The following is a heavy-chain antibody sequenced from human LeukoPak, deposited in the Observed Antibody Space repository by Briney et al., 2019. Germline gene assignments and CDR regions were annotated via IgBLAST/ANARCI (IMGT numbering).Heavy chain of an antibody. J-gene: IGHJ4*02. D-gene: IGHD6-13*01. CDR1: GFTFSSYT. V-gene: IGHV3-21*01. CDR2: ISGSSRHK. Sequence: GGSLRLSCAASGFTFSSYTMYWVRQAPGKGLGWVSSISGSSRHKYYADSVKGRFTISRDNAKNSLYLQMNSLRAEDTAVYYCARTANFAAGYYIDYWGQGTLVTVSS. CDR3: ARTANFAAGYYIDY.